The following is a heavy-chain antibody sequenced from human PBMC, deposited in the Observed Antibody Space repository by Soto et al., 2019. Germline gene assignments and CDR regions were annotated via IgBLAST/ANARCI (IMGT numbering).Heavy chain of an antibody. Sequence: EVQLVESGGGLVQPGGSLRLSCAASGFTFSSYSMNWVRQAPGKGLEWVSYISSSSSTIYYADSVKGRFTISRDNAKNSLYLQMNSLRADDTAVYYCARDHGFDFWAYYDYYMDVWGKGTTVTVSS. D-gene: IGHD3-3*01. CDR3: ARDHGFDFWAYYDYYMDV. J-gene: IGHJ6*03. CDR1: GFTFSSYS. CDR2: ISSSSSTI. V-gene: IGHV3-48*01.